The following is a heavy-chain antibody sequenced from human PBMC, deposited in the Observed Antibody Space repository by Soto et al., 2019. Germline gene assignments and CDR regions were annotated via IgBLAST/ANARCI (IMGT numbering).Heavy chain of an antibody. Sequence: QVQLQESGPGLVKPSQTLSLTCTVSGDSISSGGYYWSWIRQHPGKGLEWIGYIYYSGSTYYNPSLKSRVTISVETSKNQFSLKLSSVTAADTAVYYCAASCVACGGFNYYGMDVWGQGTTVTVSS. CDR1: GDSISSGGYY. CDR2: IYYSGST. CDR3: AASCVACGGFNYYGMDV. V-gene: IGHV4-31*03. D-gene: IGHD2-21*01. J-gene: IGHJ6*02.